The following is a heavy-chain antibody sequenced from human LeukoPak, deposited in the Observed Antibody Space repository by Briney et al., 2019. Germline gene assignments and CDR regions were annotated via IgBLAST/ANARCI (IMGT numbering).Heavy chain of an antibody. Sequence: ASVKVSCKASGYTFTGYYMHWVRQAPGQGLEWMGWINPNSSGTNYAQKFQGWVTMTRDTSISTAYMEPSRLRSDDTAVYYCARGHCGGDCYLDYWGQGTLVTVSS. CDR2: INPNSSGT. CDR1: GYTFTGYY. V-gene: IGHV1-2*04. CDR3: ARGHCGGDCYLDY. D-gene: IGHD2-21*02. J-gene: IGHJ4*02.